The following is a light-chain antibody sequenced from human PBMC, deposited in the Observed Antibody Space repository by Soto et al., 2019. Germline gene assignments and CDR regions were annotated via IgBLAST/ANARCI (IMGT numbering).Light chain of an antibody. J-gene: IGLJ3*02. Sequence: QSALTQPASVSGSPGQSISISCTGSSSDVGGYNYVSWCQQHPGKAPKTMIYDVSNRPSGVSNRFSGSKSGNTASLTISGLQAEDEADYYCSSYTSSGTWVFGGGTKLTV. CDR1: SSDVGGYNY. CDR3: SSYTSSGTWV. V-gene: IGLV2-14*03. CDR2: DVS.